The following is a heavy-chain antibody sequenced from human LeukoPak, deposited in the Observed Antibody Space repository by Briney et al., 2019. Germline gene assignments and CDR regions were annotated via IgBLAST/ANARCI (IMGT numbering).Heavy chain of an antibody. CDR3: ARLRYYYDSPFDY. V-gene: IGHV3-21*01. CDR1: GFTFSSYS. Sequence: SGGSLRLSCAASGFTFSSYSMNWVRQAPGKGLEWVSSISSSSSYIYYADSVKGRFTISRDNAKNSLYLQMNSLRAEDTAVYYCARLRYYYDSPFDYWGQGTLVTVSS. CDR2: ISSSSSYI. D-gene: IGHD3-22*01. J-gene: IGHJ4*02.